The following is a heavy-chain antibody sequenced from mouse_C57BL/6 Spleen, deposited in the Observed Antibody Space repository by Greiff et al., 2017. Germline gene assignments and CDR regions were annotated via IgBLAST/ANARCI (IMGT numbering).Heavy chain of an antibody. Sequence: VQLKESGGDLVKPGGSLKLSCAASGFTFSSYGMSWVRQTPDKRLEWVATISSGGSYTYYPDSVKGRFTISRDNAKNTLYLQMSSLKSEDTAMYYCARDYYGSSYEWYFDVWGTGTTVTVSS. CDR3: ARDYYGSSYEWYFDV. CDR1: GFTFSSYG. V-gene: IGHV5-6*01. D-gene: IGHD1-1*01. J-gene: IGHJ1*03. CDR2: ISSGGSYT.